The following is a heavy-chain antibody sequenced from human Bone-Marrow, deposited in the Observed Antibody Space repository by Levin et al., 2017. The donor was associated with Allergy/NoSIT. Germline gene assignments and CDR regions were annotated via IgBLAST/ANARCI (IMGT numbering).Heavy chain of an antibody. D-gene: IGHD6-19*01. Sequence: SQTLSLTCGVSGGSFSGYYWGWIRQSPGQGLEWIGEINHTGFTTYNPSLKSRVTMSVEKSKNPFSLELRSVTAADTAVYYCARGEVGVAGDYWGQGTLVTVSS. V-gene: IGHV4-34*01. J-gene: IGHJ4*02. CDR2: INHTGFT. CDR3: ARGEVGVAGDY. CDR1: GGSFSGYY.